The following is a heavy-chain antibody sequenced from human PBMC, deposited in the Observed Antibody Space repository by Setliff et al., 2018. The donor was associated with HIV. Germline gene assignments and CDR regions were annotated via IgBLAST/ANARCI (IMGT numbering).Heavy chain of an antibody. J-gene: IGHJ4*02. CDR2: IYYTGVT. V-gene: IGHV4-39*01. Sequence: SETLSLTCTVPGGSISSRHHYWGWIRQPPGKGLEWIGSIYYTGVTYYNPSLRSRVTIAVDTSKKQSSLNLSSVTAADTAVYYCASLFHDTSAPWLNYFDHWGQGTLVTVSS. D-gene: IGHD3-22*01. CDR1: GGSISSRHHY. CDR3: ASLFHDTSAPWLNYFDH.